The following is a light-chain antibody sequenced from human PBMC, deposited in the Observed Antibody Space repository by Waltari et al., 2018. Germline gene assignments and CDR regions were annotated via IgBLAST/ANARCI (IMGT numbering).Light chain of an antibody. CDR1: QDISNY. V-gene: IGKV1-33*01. Sequence: DIQMTQSPSSLSASVGDRVTITCQASQDISNYLNWYQQKPGKAPKLLIYDASNLETGVPSRFSGSGSGTDFTFTISSLQPEDVAVYYCQQYYSTPLTFGGANKVEIK. CDR3: QQYYSTPLT. J-gene: IGKJ4*01. CDR2: DAS.